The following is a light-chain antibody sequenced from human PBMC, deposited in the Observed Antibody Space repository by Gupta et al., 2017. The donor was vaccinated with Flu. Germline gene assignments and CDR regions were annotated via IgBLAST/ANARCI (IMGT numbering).Light chain of an antibody. V-gene: IGLV2-11*01. J-gene: IGLJ2*01. CDR3: CSYAGWHTS. Sequence: QSALTQPRSVSGSPGQSVTISCTGTSSDVGGYNYVSWYQQHPGKAPKLMIYNVSKRPSGVPDRFSGSKSGNTASLTISGLQTEDEADYYCCSYAGWHTSVGGGTKLTVL. CDR1: SSDVGGYNY. CDR2: NVS.